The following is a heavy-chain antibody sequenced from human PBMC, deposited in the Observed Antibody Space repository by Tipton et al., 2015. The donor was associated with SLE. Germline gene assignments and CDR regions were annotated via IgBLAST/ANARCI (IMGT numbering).Heavy chain of an antibody. J-gene: IGHJ6*03. D-gene: IGHD3-10*01. CDR1: GFTFSSYA. Sequence: SLRLSCSASGFTFSSYAMHWVRQAPGKGLEYVSAISSNGGSTYYADSVKGRFTISRDNSKNTLYLQMSSLRAEDTAGYYCVKFRGSEDYYYYYYMDVWGKGTTVTVSS. V-gene: IGHV3-64D*06. CDR2: ISSNGGST. CDR3: VKFRGSEDYYYYYYMDV.